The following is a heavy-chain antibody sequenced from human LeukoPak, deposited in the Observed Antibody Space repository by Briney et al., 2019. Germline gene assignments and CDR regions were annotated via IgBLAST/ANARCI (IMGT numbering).Heavy chain of an antibody. CDR3: ARVRSRMVAFFDY. CDR1: GGSISSYY. D-gene: IGHD4/OR15-4a*01. Sequence: SETLSLTCTVSGGSISSYYWSWIRQPPGKGLEWIGYIYYSGSTNYNPSLKSRVTISVDTSKNQFSLKLSSVTAADTAVYYCARVRSRMVAFFDYWGQGTLLTVSS. J-gene: IGHJ4*02. CDR2: IYYSGST. V-gene: IGHV4-59*01.